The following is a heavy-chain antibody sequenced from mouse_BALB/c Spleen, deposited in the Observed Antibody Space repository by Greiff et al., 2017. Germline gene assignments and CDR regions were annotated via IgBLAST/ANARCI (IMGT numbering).Heavy chain of an antibody. V-gene: IGHV1S127*01. CDR1: GYTFTSYW. D-gene: IGHD2-14*01. CDR2: IDPSDSYT. J-gene: IGHJ2*01. Sequence: QVQLQQPGAELVKPGASVKMSCKASGYTFTSYWMHRVKQRPGQGLEWIGGIDPSDSYTSYNQKFKGKATLTVDTSSSTAYMQLSSLTSEDSAVYYCTRNRYDDYWGQGTTLTVSS. CDR3: TRNRYDDY.